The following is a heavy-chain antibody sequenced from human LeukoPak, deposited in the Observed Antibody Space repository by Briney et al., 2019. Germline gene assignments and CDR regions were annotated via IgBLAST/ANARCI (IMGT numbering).Heavy chain of an antibody. V-gene: IGHV4-61*01. CDR3: ASYYYGLDV. CDR2: IYYSGST. Sequence: SETLSLTCTVSGGSVSSGSYYWSWIRQPPGKGLEWIGYIYYSGSTNYNPSLKSRVTISVDTSKNQFSLKLSSVTAAGTAVYYCASYYYGLDVWGQGTTVTVSS. J-gene: IGHJ6*02. CDR1: GGSVSSGSYY.